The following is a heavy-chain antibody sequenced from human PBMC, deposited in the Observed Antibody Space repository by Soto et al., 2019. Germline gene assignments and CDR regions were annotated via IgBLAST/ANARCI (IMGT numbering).Heavy chain of an antibody. V-gene: IGHV1-69*02. Sequence: ASVKVSCKASGGTFSSYTISWVRQAPGQGLEWMGRIIPILGIANYAQKFQGRVTITADKSTSTAYMELSSLRSEDTAVYYCARMPDYGDYNYYYYMDVWGKGTTVTVSS. CDR1: GGTFSSYT. J-gene: IGHJ6*03. D-gene: IGHD4-17*01. CDR3: ARMPDYGDYNYYYYMDV. CDR2: IIPILGIA.